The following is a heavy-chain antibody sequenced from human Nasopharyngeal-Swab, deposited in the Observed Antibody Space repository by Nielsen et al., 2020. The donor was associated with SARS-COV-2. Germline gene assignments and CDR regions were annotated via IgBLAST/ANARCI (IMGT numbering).Heavy chain of an antibody. CDR2: TYSDGLTT. Sequence: GGSLRLSCAASGFTFSSYWMTWVRQPPGKGLEWVSVTYSDGLTTYYGDSVKGRFTISRDNSKNTLFLQMNSLRAEDTAVYYCAKAKGDLWSGYSTGHYFDHWGQGTHVTVSA. D-gene: IGHD3-3*01. CDR3: AKAKGDLWSGYSTGHYFDH. CDR1: GFTFSSYW. V-gene: IGHV3-23*03. J-gene: IGHJ4*02.